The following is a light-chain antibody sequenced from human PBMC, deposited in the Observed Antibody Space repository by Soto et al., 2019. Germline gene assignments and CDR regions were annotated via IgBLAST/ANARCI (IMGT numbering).Light chain of an antibody. CDR3: SSYAGSDVFV. V-gene: IGLV2-8*01. J-gene: IGLJ1*01. CDR1: SSDVGAYNY. CDR2: EVS. Sequence: QSALTQPPSASGSPGQSVAIPCTGTSSDVGAYNYVAWYQQHPGKVPKLMIYEVSKRPSGVPDRFSGSKSGNTASLTVSGLQADDEADYYCSSYAGSDVFVFGTGTKVTVL.